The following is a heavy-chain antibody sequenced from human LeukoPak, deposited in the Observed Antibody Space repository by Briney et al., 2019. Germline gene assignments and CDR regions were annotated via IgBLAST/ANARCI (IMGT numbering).Heavy chain of an antibody. CDR1: GFTFSSYW. Sequence: GGSLRLSCAASGFTFSSYWMSWVRQAPGKGLEWVANIKQDGSEKYYVDSVKGRFTISRDNAKNSLYLQMNSLRAEDTAVYYCARVSRIAAHVGDYWGQGTLVTVSS. CDR2: IKQDGSEK. D-gene: IGHD6-6*01. V-gene: IGHV3-7*01. CDR3: ARVSRIAAHVGDY. J-gene: IGHJ4*02.